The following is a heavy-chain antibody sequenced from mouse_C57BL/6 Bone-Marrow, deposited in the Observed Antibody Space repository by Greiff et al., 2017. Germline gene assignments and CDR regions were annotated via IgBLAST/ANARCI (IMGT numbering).Heavy chain of an antibody. Sequence: QVQLQQPGAELVMPGASVKLSCKASGYTFTSYWMHWVKQRPGQGLEWIGEIDPSDSYTNYNQKFTGKSTLTVDKSSSTAYMQLSSLTSEDSAVYYCAREGWSFAYWGQGTLVTVSA. D-gene: IGHD1-1*02. CDR1: GYTFTSYW. J-gene: IGHJ3*01. CDR3: AREGWSFAY. CDR2: IDPSDSYT. V-gene: IGHV1-69*01.